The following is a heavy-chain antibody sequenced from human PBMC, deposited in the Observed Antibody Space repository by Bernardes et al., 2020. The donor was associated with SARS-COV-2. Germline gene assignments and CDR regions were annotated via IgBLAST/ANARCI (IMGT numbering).Heavy chain of an antibody. CDR3: ARWFYSGYDYVLDY. D-gene: IGHD5-12*01. CDR1: GGSVRNNY. CDR2: IYYSGST. V-gene: IGHV4-59*08. Sequence: SETLSLTCTVSGGSVRNNYWSWIRQPPGKGLEWIGYIYYSGSTNYNPSLKSRVTISVDTSKNQFSLKLSSATAADTAVYYCARWFYSGYDYVLDYWGQGTLVTVSS. J-gene: IGHJ4*02.